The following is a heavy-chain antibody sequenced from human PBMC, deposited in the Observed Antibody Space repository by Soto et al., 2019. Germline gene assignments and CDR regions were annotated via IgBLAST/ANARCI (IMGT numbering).Heavy chain of an antibody. CDR1: GGTFSSYA. D-gene: IGHD2-15*01. Sequence: GASVKVSCKASGGTFSSYAISWVRQAPGQGLEWMGGIIPIFGTANYAQKFQGRVTITADKSTSTAYMELSSLRSEDTAVYYCALIPHCSGGSCYSYYYGMDVWGQGTTVTVSS. CDR3: ALIPHCSGGSCYSYYYGMDV. J-gene: IGHJ6*02. V-gene: IGHV1-69*06. CDR2: IIPIFGTA.